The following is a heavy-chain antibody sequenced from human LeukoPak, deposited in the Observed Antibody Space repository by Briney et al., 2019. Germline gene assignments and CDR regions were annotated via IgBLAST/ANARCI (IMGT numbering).Heavy chain of an antibody. J-gene: IGHJ4*01. CDR1: GGTFSSYA. D-gene: IGHD1-26*01. V-gene: IGHV1-69*06. CDR3: ARAPGSYYPVDY. Sequence: ASVNVSCKASGGTFSSYAISWVRQAPGQGLEWMGGSIPIFGTANYAQKFQGRGTITADKSTSTAYMELSSLRSEATAVYYCARAPGSYYPVDYWGQGTLVTVSS. CDR2: SIPIFGTA.